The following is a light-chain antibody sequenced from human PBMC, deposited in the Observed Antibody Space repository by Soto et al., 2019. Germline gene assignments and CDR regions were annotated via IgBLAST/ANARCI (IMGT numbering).Light chain of an antibody. J-gene: IGKJ1*01. CDR3: QQYGSLPPT. Sequence: EIVLTQSPGTLSLSPGERATLSCRASQSVSSNYLAWYQQKPGQAPRLLIYDASSRATGIPDRFSGGGSGTDFTLTISRLEPEDFAVYHCQQYGSLPPTFGQGTKVDIK. CDR1: QSVSSNY. V-gene: IGKV3-20*01. CDR2: DAS.